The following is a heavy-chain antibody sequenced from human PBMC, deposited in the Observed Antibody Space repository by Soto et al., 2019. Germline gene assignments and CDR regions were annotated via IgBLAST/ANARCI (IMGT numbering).Heavy chain of an antibody. V-gene: IGHV3-30*18. CDR3: AKDRMGAGVRGSFDY. CDR2: IIYDGSTK. CDR1: GFSFRSYG. D-gene: IGHD3-10*01. J-gene: IGHJ4*02. Sequence: QVQLVESGGGVVQPRRSLRVSCAASGFSFRSYGMHWVRQAPGNGLEWVAVIIYDGSTKYYADSVKGRFTISRDNSKSTLYLQMNSLRAEDTAVYYCAKDRMGAGVRGSFDYWSQGTLVTVSS.